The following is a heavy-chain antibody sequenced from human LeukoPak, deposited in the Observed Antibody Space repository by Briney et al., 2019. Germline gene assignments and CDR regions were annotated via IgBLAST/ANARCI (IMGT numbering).Heavy chain of an antibody. CDR3: AKAPVTTCSGTFCYPFDY. D-gene: IGHD2-15*01. J-gene: IGHJ4*02. V-gene: IGHV3-23*01. Sequence: GGSLRLSCAASGFTFSSYGMSWVRQAPGKGLEWVSAISGSGGSTYYADSVKGRFTISRDNSKNTLYLQMNSLRAEDAGVYYCAKAPVTTCSGTFCYPFDYWGQGTLVTVSS. CDR1: GFTFSSYG. CDR2: ISGSGGST.